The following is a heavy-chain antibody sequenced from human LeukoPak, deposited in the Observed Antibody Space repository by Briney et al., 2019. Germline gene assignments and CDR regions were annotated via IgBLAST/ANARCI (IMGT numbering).Heavy chain of an antibody. V-gene: IGHV4-38-2*01. CDR2: IYHSGST. D-gene: IGHD2-15*01. CDR1: GDSISSGYY. Sequence: PSETLSLTCAVSGDSISSGYYWGWIRQPPGKGLEWIGSIYHSGSTYYNPSLKSRVTISVDTSKNQFSLKLSSVTAADTAVYYCAGTPNCRGGTCYSRWFDPWGQGTLVTVSS. CDR3: AGTPNCRGGTCYSRWFDP. J-gene: IGHJ5*02.